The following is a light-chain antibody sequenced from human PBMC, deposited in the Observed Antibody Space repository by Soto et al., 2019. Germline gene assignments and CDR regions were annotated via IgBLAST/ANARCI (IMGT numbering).Light chain of an antibody. CDR1: QGIGDT. J-gene: IGKJ1*01. CDR2: DTS. V-gene: IGKV3-15*01. Sequence: EIVMTQSPATMSVSPGERATLSCRASQGIGDTLAWYQHKPGQTPRLLIYDTSTRATGVPARFAGSGSGTEFTLTISSLQSEEFAVYYCQQYNNWPQTFGQGTKVDIK. CDR3: QQYNNWPQT.